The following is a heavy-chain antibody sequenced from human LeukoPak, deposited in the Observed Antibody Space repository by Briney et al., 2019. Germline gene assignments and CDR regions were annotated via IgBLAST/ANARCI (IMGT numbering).Heavy chain of an antibody. CDR2: IYPGDSDT. J-gene: IGHJ5*02. Sequence: GESLKISCKGSGYSFTSYWIGWVRQVPGKGLEWMGIIYPGDSDTRYSPSFQGKVTISADKSISTAYLQWSSLKASDTAMYYCARRYYYDSSGYYWFDPWGQGTLVTVSS. D-gene: IGHD3-22*01. CDR1: GYSFTSYW. V-gene: IGHV5-51*01. CDR3: ARRYYYDSSGYYWFDP.